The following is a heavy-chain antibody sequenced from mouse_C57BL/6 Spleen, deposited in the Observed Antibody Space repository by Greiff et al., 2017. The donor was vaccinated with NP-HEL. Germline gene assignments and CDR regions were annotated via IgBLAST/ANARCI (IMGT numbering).Heavy chain of an antibody. J-gene: IGHJ3*01. CDR3: TTKAQATAY. V-gene: IGHV14-4*01. D-gene: IGHD3-2*02. CDR2: IDPENGDT. Sequence: VQLKQSGAELVRPGASVKLSCTASGFNIKDDYMHWVKQRPEQGLEWIGWIDPENGDTEYASKFQGKATITADTSSNTAYLQLSSLTSEDTAVYYCTTKAQATAYWGQGTLVTVSA. CDR1: GFNIKDDY.